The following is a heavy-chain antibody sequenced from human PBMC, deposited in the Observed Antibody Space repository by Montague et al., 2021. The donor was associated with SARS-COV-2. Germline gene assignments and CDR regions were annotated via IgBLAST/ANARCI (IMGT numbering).Heavy chain of an antibody. CDR2: INHSGTT. D-gene: IGHD4-23*01. CDR3: ARWDPQTLTLIGLRGKSASDY. J-gene: IGHJ4*02. V-gene: IGHV4-34*01. Sequence: SETLSLTCAVYGGSFSGYYWTWIRQSPGRGLEWIAEINHSGTTNYNFNPPLRSRVTIPVDTSKSQFSLKLSSVTAADTGVYYCARWDPQTLTLIGLRGKSASDYWGQGTLVTVSS. CDR1: GGSFSGYY.